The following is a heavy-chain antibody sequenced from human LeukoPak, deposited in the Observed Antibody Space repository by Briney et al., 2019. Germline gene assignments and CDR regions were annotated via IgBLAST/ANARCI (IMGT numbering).Heavy chain of an antibody. CDR2: IYYSGST. J-gene: IGHJ6*04. D-gene: IGHD2-2*01. V-gene: IGHV4-31*03. CDR3: ARSGPAAIRSLYYYYGMDV. CDR1: GGSISSGGYY. Sequence: SQTLSLTCTVSGGSISSGGYYWSWIRQHPGKGLEWIGYIYYSGSTYYNPSLKSRVTISVDTSKNQFSLKLSSVTAADTVVYYCARSGPAAIRSLYYYYGMDVWGKGTTVTVSS.